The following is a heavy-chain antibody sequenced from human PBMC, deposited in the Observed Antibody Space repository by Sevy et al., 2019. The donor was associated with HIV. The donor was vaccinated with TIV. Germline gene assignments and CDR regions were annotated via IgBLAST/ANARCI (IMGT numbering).Heavy chain of an antibody. Sequence: SETLSLTCTVSGGSISSSSYYWGWIRQPPGKGLEWIGSIYYSGSTYYNPSLKSRVTISGDTSKNQFSLKLSSVTAADTAVYYCARHGVAWYSSAQLHFDYWGQGTLVTVSS. CDR1: GGSISSSSYY. J-gene: IGHJ4*02. CDR2: IYYSGST. D-gene: IGHD6-19*01. V-gene: IGHV4-39*01. CDR3: ARHGVAWYSSAQLHFDY.